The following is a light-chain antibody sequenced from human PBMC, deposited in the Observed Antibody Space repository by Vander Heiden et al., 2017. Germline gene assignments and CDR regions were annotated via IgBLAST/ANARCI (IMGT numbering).Light chain of an antibody. CDR3: QQDCSSPRT. V-gene: IGKV3-20*01. CDR1: QSVSSSY. CDR2: GAS. Sequence: EIVLTQSPGTLSLSPGERATLSCRASQSVSSSYLAWYQQKPGQAPRLLIYGASSRATGIPDRFSGSGSGTDFTLTISSLEPEDFAVYYCQQDCSSPRTFGQGTKVEIK. J-gene: IGKJ1*01.